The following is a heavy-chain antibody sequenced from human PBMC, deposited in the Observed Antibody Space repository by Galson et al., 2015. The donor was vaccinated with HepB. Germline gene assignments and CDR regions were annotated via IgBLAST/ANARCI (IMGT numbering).Heavy chain of an antibody. D-gene: IGHD1-14*01. CDR1: GFTFSSYG. V-gene: IGHV3-33*08. Sequence: SLRLSCAASGFTFSSYGMHWVRQAPGKGLEWVAVIWYDGSNKYYADSVKGRFTISRDNSKNTLYLQMNSLRAEDTAVYYCARDVPTTGCLDYWGQGTLVTVSS. CDR3: ARDVPTTGCLDY. J-gene: IGHJ4*02. CDR2: IWYDGSNK.